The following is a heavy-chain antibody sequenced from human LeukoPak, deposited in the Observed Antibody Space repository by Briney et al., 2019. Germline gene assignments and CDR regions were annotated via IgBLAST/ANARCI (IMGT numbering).Heavy chain of an antibody. D-gene: IGHD6-19*01. J-gene: IGHJ4*02. CDR3: AREWGIAVAVKGY. CDR2: INPNSGGT. V-gene: IGHV1-2*02. CDR1: GYTFTCYY. Sequence: ASVKVSFKASGYTFTCYYMHWVRQAPGQGLEWMGWINPNSGGTNYAKKFQSRVTMTRDTSISTAYMGLSRVRSDDTAVYYCAREWGIAVAVKGYWGQGTLVSVSS.